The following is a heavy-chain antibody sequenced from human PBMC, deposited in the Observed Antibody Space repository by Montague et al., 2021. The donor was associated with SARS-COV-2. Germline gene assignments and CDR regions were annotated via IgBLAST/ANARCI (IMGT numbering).Heavy chain of an antibody. CDR2: IFYNGYT. Sequence: SETLSLTCTVSGGTVRDYYWNWIRQTPGKGLEWIGYIFYNGYTKYNPSLESRVTLSVDMPGNQFFLSLRSVTASDTATYFCARHSVSEDGTFFRSYFDPWGQGAQVIVSS. D-gene: IGHD1-1*01. CDR1: GGTVRDYY. J-gene: IGHJ5*02. V-gene: IGHV4-59*08. CDR3: ARHSVSEDGTFFRSYFDP.